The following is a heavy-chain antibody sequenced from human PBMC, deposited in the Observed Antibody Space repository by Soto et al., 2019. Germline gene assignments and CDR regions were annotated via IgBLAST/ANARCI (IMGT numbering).Heavy chain of an antibody. Sequence: SLKVACKGSGGTYRSDAISWSRQATDQGLEWMGGIIPIFGTANYAQKCQGRVTITADESKSTAYMELSSLRSEDTAVYYCARLNCSGGSCYHAYYYGMDVWGQGTTVTVSS. D-gene: IGHD2-15*01. CDR2: IIPIFGTA. V-gene: IGHV1-69*13. CDR3: ARLNCSGGSCYHAYYYGMDV. J-gene: IGHJ6*02. CDR1: GGTYRSDA.